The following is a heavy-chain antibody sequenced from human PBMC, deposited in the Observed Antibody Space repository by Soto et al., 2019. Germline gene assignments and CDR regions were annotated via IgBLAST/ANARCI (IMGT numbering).Heavy chain of an antibody. CDR3: AKSLNINWKNWFDP. D-gene: IGHD1-1*01. Sequence: PGGSLRLSCSASGLTFSSSAMNWVRQAPGKGLEWVSIISDSGGRTHYADSVKGRFTISRDNSKNTLYLQMSSLRAEDTALYYCAKSLNINWKNWFDPWGQGTLVTVSS. CDR1: GLTFSSSA. J-gene: IGHJ5*02. V-gene: IGHV3-23*01. CDR2: ISDSGGRT.